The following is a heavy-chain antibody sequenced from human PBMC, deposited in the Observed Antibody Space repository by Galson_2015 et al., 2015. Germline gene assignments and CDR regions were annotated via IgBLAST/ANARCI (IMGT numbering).Heavy chain of an antibody. V-gene: IGHV3-33*01. D-gene: IGHD2-2*01. CDR1: GFTFSSYG. J-gene: IGHJ4*02. CDR2: IWYDGSNK. CDR3: ARDGGTVVPATPLADY. Sequence: SLRLSCAASGFTFSSYGMHWVRQAPGKGLEWVAVIWYDGSNKYYADSVKGRFTISRDNSKNTLYLQMNSLRAEDTAVYYCARDGGTVVPATPLADYWGQGTLVTVSS.